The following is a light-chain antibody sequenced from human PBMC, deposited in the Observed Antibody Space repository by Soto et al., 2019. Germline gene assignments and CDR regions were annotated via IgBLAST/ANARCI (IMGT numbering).Light chain of an antibody. CDR2: DVT. Sequence: QSVLTQPASVSGSPGQSITISCTGTSSDVGGYNFVSWYQQHPDKAPKLMIYDVTNRPSGVSNRFSGSKSGNTASLTISGLQAEDEADYYCSSYTIISTYVFGTGTKVTVL. CDR3: SSYTIISTYV. J-gene: IGLJ1*01. V-gene: IGLV2-14*01. CDR1: SSDVGGYNF.